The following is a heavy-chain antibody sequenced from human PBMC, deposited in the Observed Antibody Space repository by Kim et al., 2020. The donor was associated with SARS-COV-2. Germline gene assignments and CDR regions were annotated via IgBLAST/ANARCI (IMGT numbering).Heavy chain of an antibody. CDR3: ARDLTTTDGYRDYYYGMDV. Sequence: ASVKVSCKASGYTFTSHYMHWVRQAPGQGLEWMGIINPSGGSTSYAQKFQGRVTMTRDTSTSTVYMELSSLRSEDTAVYYCARDLTTTDGYRDYYYGMDVWGQGTTVTVSS. V-gene: IGHV1-46*01. D-gene: IGHD5-12*01. CDR1: GYTFTSHY. CDR2: INPSGGST. J-gene: IGHJ6*02.